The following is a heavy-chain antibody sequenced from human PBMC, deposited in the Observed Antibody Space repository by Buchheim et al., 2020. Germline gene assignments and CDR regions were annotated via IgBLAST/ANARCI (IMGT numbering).Heavy chain of an antibody. D-gene: IGHD2-15*01. CDR1: GFSFSSYD. J-gene: IGHJ4*02. Sequence: EVQLVESGGGLVQPGGSLRLSCAASGFSFSSYDMHWVRQITGKGLEWVSGIGIGGDTYYSGSVKGRFSVSRENAKSSMHLQMNSLRVADTALYYCARWHCSGGSCYSDYWGQGTL. V-gene: IGHV3-13*04. CDR2: IGIGGDT. CDR3: ARWHCSGGSCYSDY.